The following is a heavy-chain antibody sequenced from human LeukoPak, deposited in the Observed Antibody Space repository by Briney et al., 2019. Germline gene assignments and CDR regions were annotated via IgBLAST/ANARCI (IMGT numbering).Heavy chain of an antibody. CDR1: GFTFSNTW. CDR2: IKSKSDGETT. Sequence: GGSLRLSCAASGFTFSNTWMSWVRQAPGKGLEWVGRIKSKSDGETTDYPAPVKGRFTMSRDDSKNTLYLQMNSLKTEDTAVYYCTTESQGGATVVKNGFDYWGQGTLGTVSS. J-gene: IGHJ4*02. V-gene: IGHV3-15*01. D-gene: IGHD4-23*01. CDR3: TTESQGGATVVKNGFDY.